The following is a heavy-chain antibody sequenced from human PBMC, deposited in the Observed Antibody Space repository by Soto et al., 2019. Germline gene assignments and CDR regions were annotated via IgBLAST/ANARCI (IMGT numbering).Heavy chain of an antibody. J-gene: IGHJ4*02. D-gene: IGHD1-26*01. CDR2: IYYTGST. CDR1: GGSISYNY. CDR3: ASQSGSYDY. Sequence: SETLSLTCTVSGGSISYNYWSWIRQPPGKGLEWIGYIYYTGSTNYNPSLKSRVTISVDTSKNQFSLKLSSVTAADTAVYYCASQSGSYDYWGQGTLVTVSS. V-gene: IGHV4-59*01.